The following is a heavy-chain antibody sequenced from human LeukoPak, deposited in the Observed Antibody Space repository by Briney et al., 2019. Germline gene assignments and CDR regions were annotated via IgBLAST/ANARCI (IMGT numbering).Heavy chain of an antibody. V-gene: IGHV3-23*01. CDR2: ISSSGGDT. D-gene: IGHD2-8*01. Sequence: GGSLRLSCAASGFSFSSYAMSWVRQAPGKGLDWVSTISSSGGDTFYADSVKGRFTISRDNSKNTLYLQMNSLGAEDTAVYYCAKAPPYTKYFESWGQGTLVTVSS. CDR3: AKAPPYTKYFES. J-gene: IGHJ4*02. CDR1: GFSFSSYA.